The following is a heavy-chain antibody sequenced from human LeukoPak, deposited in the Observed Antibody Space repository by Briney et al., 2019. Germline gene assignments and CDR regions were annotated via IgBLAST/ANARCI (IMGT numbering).Heavy chain of an antibody. Sequence: ASVKVSCKASGYTFTTYYMHWVRQAPGQGLEWMGIINPSGGTTSDAQKFQGRVTMTRDTSTSTVYMELSSLRAEDTAVYYCARRGYSNSCGYWGQGTLVTVSS. CDR1: GYTFTTYY. CDR3: ARRGYSNSCGY. CDR2: INPSGGTT. V-gene: IGHV1-46*01. D-gene: IGHD6-13*01. J-gene: IGHJ4*02.